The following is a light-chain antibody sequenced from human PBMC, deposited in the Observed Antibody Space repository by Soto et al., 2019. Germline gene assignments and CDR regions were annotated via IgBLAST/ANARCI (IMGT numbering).Light chain of an antibody. CDR1: SSDFGSYNL. J-gene: IGLJ2*01. V-gene: IGLV2-23*01. Sequence: QSALTQPASVSGSPGQSITISCTGTSSDFGSYNLVSWYQQHPGKAPKLMIYECSKRPSGVSNRFSGSNSGNTASLTISGLQAEDEADYYCCSYAGSSTPVVFGGGTKVTVL. CDR3: CSYAGSSTPVV. CDR2: ECS.